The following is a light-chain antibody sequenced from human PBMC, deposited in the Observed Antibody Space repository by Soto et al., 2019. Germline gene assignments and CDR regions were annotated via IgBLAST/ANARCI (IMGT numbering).Light chain of an antibody. J-gene: IGKJ2*01. CDR2: DAS. V-gene: IGKV1-33*01. CDR3: QQYDNLLPMYT. CDR1: HDISNY. Sequence: DIQMTQSPSSLSASVGDRVTITCQASHDISNYLNWYQQKPGKAPKLLIYDASNLETGVPSRFSGSGSGTDFTFSISSLQPEDIATYYCQQYDNLLPMYTFGQGTKLEIK.